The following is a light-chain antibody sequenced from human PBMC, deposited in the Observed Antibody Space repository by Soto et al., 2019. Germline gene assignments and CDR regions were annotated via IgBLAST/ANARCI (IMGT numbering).Light chain of an antibody. J-gene: IGKJ4*01. Sequence: DIQMTQSPSSLSASVGDRVTITCQASQDISNYLNWYQQKPGKAPKLLIYDASNLETGVPSRFXGSGSGTDFTFTISSLQLEDIATYYCQQYDNLPALTFGGGTKVEIK. CDR1: QDISNY. CDR3: QQYDNLPALT. V-gene: IGKV1-33*01. CDR2: DAS.